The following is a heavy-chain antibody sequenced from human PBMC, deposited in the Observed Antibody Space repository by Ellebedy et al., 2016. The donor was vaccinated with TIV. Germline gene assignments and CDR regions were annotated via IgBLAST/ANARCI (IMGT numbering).Heavy chain of an antibody. CDR2: ISAYNGNT. D-gene: IGHD3-10*01. J-gene: IGHJ4*02. Sequence: AASVKVSCKASGYTFTSYGINWVRQAPGQGLEWMGWISAYNGNTNYAQKLQGRVTMTTDTSTNTAYMELRSLRSDDTAVYYCARGTNYYASGSYYNWGQGTLVTVSS. CDR3: ARGTNYYASGSYYN. CDR1: GYTFTSYG. V-gene: IGHV1-18*01.